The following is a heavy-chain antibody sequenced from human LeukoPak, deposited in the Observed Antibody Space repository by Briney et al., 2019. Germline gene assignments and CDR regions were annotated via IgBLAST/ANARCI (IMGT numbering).Heavy chain of an antibody. CDR1: GYSFTSYW. CDR3: ARHQNSDYGDYGIDY. D-gene: IGHD4-17*01. Sequence: GESLKISCKGSGYSFTSYWIGWVRQMPGKGLEWMGIICPGDSDTSYSPSFQGQVTISADKSISTAYLQWSSLKASDTAMYYCARHQNSDYGDYGIDYWGQGTLVTVSS. CDR2: ICPGDSDT. J-gene: IGHJ4*02. V-gene: IGHV5-51*01.